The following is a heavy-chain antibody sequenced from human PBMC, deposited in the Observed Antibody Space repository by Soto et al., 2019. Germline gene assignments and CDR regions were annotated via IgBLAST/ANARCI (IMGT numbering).Heavy chain of an antibody. V-gene: IGHV3-23*01. Sequence: GGSLRLSCAASGFTFSNYAMSWVRQAPGKGLEWISAISGSGGSTYYADSVKGRFTISRDNSKNTLFLQMSSLRVEDTAVYYCARDRLRLGELSLIGYFDYWGQGTLVTVSS. J-gene: IGHJ4*02. CDR2: ISGSGGST. CDR1: GFTFSNYA. D-gene: IGHD3-16*02. CDR3: ARDRLRLGELSLIGYFDY.